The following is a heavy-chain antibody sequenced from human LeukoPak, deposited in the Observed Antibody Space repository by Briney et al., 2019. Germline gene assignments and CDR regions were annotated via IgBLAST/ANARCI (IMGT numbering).Heavy chain of an antibody. Sequence: ASVEVSCKASGYTFIGYYMHWVRQAPGQGLEWMGWINPNSGGTNYAQKFQGWVTMTRDTSISTAYMELSRLRSDDTAVYYCARGSDFPHYYYYYGMDVWGQGTTVTVSS. D-gene: IGHD2-21*02. CDR1: GYTFIGYY. CDR3: ARGSDFPHYYYYYGMDV. J-gene: IGHJ6*02. V-gene: IGHV1-2*04. CDR2: INPNSGGT.